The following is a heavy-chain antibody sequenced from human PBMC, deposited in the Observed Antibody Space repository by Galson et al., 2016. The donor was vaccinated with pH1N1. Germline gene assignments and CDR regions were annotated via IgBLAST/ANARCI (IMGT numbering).Heavy chain of an antibody. CDR3: AWYFSGGRRSVVDAFDA. V-gene: IGHV3-9*01. J-gene: IGHJ3*01. Sequence: SLRLSCATSGFRFDDYAMHWVRQAPGKGLKWVSGISWNGGIAGYADSMKGRLIISRDNAKNALYLQMNSLRVEDTALYYCAWYFSGGRRSVVDAFDAWGQGTMVSVSS. CDR2: ISWNGGIA. CDR1: GFRFDDYA. D-gene: IGHD2-15*01.